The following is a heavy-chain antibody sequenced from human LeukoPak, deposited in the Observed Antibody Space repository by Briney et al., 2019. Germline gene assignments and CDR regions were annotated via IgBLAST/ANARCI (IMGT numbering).Heavy chain of an antibody. CDR1: GFTFSSYD. V-gene: IGHV3-30-3*01. CDR3: AKDQAASGYFDY. D-gene: IGHD6-13*01. Sequence: PGGSLRLSCAASGFTFSSYDMHWVRQAPGKGLEWVAGISYDGSNKYYADSVKGRFTISRDNSKNTLYLQMNSLRAEDTAVYYCAKDQAASGYFDYWGQGTLVTVSS. J-gene: IGHJ4*02. CDR2: ISYDGSNK.